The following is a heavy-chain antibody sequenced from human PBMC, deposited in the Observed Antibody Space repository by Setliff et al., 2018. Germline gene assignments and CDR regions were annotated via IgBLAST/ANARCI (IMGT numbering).Heavy chain of an antibody. D-gene: IGHD3-3*01. J-gene: IGHJ6*04. CDR3: ARSYNFWSGPALDV. CDR1: GFTFSSYA. CDR2: ITANGGST. V-gene: IGHV3-64*02. Sequence: GGSLRLSCAASGFTFSSYAMYWVRQAPRRGLQYVSAITANGGSTYYADSVKGRFTISRDNSKNTLYLQMGSLRAEDMAVYYCARSYNFWSGPALDVWGKGTTVTVSS.